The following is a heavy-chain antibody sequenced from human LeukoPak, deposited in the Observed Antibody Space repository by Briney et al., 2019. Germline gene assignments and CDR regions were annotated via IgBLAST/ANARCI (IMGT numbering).Heavy chain of an antibody. D-gene: IGHD6-19*01. CDR1: GFPFTTYW. Sequence: GGSLRLSCAASGFPFTTYWMHWVRQAPRKGLVWVSGINSDGSSTTYADSVKGRFTISRDNAKNTLYLQMNSLRAEDTAVYYCARSSGWYDYWGQGTLVTVSS. V-gene: IGHV3-74*01. CDR2: INSDGSST. CDR3: ARSSGWYDY. J-gene: IGHJ4*02.